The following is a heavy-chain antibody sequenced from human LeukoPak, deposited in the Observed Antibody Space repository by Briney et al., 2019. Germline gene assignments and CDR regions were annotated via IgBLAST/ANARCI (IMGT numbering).Heavy chain of an antibody. Sequence: PSETLSLTCTVSGGSISSYYWSWIRQPPGKGLEWIGYIYYSGSTNYNPSLNSRVTISVDTSKNQFPLKLSSVTAADTAVYYRARGYYYYVWGSYRPMPFDYWGEGTLVTVSS. CDR2: IYYSGST. V-gene: IGHV4-59*01. CDR3: ARGYYYYVWGSYRPMPFDY. D-gene: IGHD3-16*02. CDR1: GGSISSYY. J-gene: IGHJ4*02.